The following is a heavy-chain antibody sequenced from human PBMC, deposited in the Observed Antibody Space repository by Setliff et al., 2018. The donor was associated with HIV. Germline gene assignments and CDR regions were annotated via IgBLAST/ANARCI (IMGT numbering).Heavy chain of an antibody. D-gene: IGHD2-15*01. CDR1: GFTLGVYA. J-gene: IGHJ4*02. Sequence: PGGSLRLSCTTSGFTLGVYAMTWVRQAPGKGLEWVGFIRHKAYGGTAEYDASVKGRFTISRDDSKSITYLQMNGLQTEDTAIYYCTRESGGKIDYWGQGTLVTVSS. CDR2: IRHKAYGGTA. V-gene: IGHV3-49*04. CDR3: TRESGGKIDY.